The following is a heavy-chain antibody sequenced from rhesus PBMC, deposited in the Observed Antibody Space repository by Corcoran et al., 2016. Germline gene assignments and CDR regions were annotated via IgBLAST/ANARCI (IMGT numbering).Heavy chain of an antibody. V-gene: IGHV4S10*01. CDR3: ARDNGNYYFDY. J-gene: IGHJ4*01. CDR1: GGSIRDSYR. D-gene: IGHD4-35*01. CDR2: IQGTTTTT. Sequence: QVQLQESGPGVVKPSETLSLTCAVSGGSIRDSYRWIWIRQPPGKGLECIGYIQGTTTTTNYNPSLKSRVTISKDTSKNQFSLKLTSVTAADTAVYYCARDNGNYYFDYWGQGVLVTVSS.